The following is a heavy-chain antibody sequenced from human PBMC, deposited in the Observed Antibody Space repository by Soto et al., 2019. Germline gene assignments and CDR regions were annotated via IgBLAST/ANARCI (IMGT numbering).Heavy chain of an antibody. J-gene: IGHJ6*02. CDR1: GFTFSSYG. V-gene: IGHV3-30*18. CDR2: VSNDGTSR. CDR3: GKVRVKDDYYYAMDV. Sequence: QVHLVESGGGVVQPGRSLRLSCAASGFTFSSYGMHWVRQAPGKGPEWVAVVSNDGTSRFYADSVKGRFTISRDNSKKTLYLQMNSLRAEDTAMYYCGKVRVKDDYYYAMDVRGQGNTVTLSS. D-gene: IGHD3-3*01.